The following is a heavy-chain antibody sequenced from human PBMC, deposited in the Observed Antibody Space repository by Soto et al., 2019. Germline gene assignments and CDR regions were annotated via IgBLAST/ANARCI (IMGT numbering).Heavy chain of an antibody. V-gene: IGHV4-31*03. CDR2: IYYSGST. CDR1: GGSISSGGYY. Sequence: SETLSLTCTVSGGSISSGGYYWSWIRQHPGKGLEWIGYIYYSGSTYYNPSLKSRVTISVDTSKNQFSLKLSSVTAADTAVYYCAREGVPAAIGMDVWGQGTTVTVSS. J-gene: IGHJ6*02. D-gene: IGHD2-2*01. CDR3: AREGVPAAIGMDV.